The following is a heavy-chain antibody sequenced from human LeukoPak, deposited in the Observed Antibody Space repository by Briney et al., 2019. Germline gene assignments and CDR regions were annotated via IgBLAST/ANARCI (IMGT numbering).Heavy chain of an antibody. V-gene: IGHV1-2*02. CDR1: GYTFTDFY. J-gene: IGHJ6*03. CDR2: INPNTGGT. CDR3: ARGHGSYYYYMDV. D-gene: IGHD3-10*01. Sequence: ASVKVSCKASGYTFTDFYMLWVRQAPGQGLEWMGWINPNTGGTDYAQKFQGRVTMTRDTSTSTAYMELSRLRSDDTAVYHCARGHGSYYYYMDVWGMGTTVTVSS.